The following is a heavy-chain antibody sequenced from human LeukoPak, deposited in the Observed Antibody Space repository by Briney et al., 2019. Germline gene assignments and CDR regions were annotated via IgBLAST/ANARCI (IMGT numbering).Heavy chain of an antibody. CDR2: ISGGGDIT. CDR1: GFNFANHA. D-gene: IGHD2-21*02. V-gene: IGHV3-23*01. J-gene: IGHJ4*02. CDR3: VREDTPATANY. Sequence: GGSLRLSCAASGFNFANHAMSWIRQTAGKGLEWVSAISGGGDITYYADSVKGRFTISRDNSKDTLFLQMHSLRPGDTAVYYCVREDTPATANYWGQGTLVTVSS.